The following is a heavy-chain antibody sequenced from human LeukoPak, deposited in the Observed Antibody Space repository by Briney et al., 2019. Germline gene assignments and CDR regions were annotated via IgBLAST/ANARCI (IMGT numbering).Heavy chain of an antibody. CDR2: IGSSSTYT. D-gene: IGHD6-13*01. CDR3: ARDKESSGWYLTPYYYGMDV. CDR1: GFPFSDYY. J-gene: IGHJ6*04. V-gene: IGHV3-11*06. Sequence: GGSLRLSCAASGFPFSDYYMTWIRQAPGKGLEWISYIGSSSTYTHYADSVKGRFTISRDNAKNSLYLQMNSLRAEDTAVYYCARDKESSGWYLTPYYYGMDVWGKGTTVTVSS.